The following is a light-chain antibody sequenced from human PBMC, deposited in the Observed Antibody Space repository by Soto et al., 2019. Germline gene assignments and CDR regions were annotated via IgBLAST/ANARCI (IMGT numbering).Light chain of an antibody. CDR3: HQYQTSPRT. Sequence: ETVLTQSPGTLSLSPGETAIVSCSASQSLANSRLAWYRQNPGQAPRVLIYDVSRRATGIPDRFSGSGSGTDFTLSISRLEPEDFAVYFCHQYQTSPRTFGRGTKVDIK. J-gene: IGKJ1*01. CDR2: DVS. CDR1: QSLANSR. V-gene: IGKV3-20*01.